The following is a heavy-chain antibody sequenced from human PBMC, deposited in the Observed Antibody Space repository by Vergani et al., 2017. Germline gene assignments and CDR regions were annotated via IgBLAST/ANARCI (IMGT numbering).Heavy chain of an antibody. D-gene: IGHD3-22*01. CDR1: GYTFTSYG. J-gene: IGHJ6*02. CDR3: ARDRGGNYYDPLYGMDV. CDR2: ISAYNGNT. Sequence: QVQLVQSGAEVKKPGASVKVSCKASGYTFTSYGISWVRQAPGKGLEWMGWISAYNGNTNYAQKLQGRVTMTTDTSTSTAYMELRSLRSDDTAVYYCARDRGGNYYDPLYGMDVWGQGTTVTGSS. V-gene: IGHV1-18*04.